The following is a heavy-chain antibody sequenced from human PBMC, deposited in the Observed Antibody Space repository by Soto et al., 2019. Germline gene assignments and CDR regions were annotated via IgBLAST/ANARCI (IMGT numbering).Heavy chain of an antibody. D-gene: IGHD3-16*02. CDR2: IYYSGST. V-gene: IGHV4-59*01. CDR3: ARGLGELSETAYGMDV. CDR1: GGSISSYY. J-gene: IGHJ6*02. Sequence: SETLSLTCTVSGGSISSYYWSWIRQPPEKGLEWIGYIYYSGSTNYNPSLKSRFTISVDTSKNQYSLKLSSVTAADTAVYYCARGLGELSETAYGMDVWGQGTTISVSS.